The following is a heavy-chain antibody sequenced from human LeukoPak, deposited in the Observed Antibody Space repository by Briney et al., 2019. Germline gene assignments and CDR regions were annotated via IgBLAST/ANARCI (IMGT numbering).Heavy chain of an antibody. CDR3: ARVRVSSSWHPDAFDI. Sequence: GGSLRLSCAASGFTFSSYSMNWVRQAPGKGLEWVSSISSSSSYIYYADSVKGRFTISRDNAKNSLYLQMNSLRAEDTAVYYCARVRVSSSWHPDAFDIWGQGTMVTVSS. V-gene: IGHV3-21*01. CDR2: ISSSSSYI. CDR1: GFTFSSYS. J-gene: IGHJ3*02. D-gene: IGHD6-13*01.